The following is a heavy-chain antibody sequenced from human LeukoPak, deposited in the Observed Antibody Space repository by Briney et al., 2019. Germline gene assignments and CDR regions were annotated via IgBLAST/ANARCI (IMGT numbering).Heavy chain of an antibody. V-gene: IGHV3-23*01. J-gene: IGHJ2*01. CDR1: GFTFSDHY. CDR2: ISGSGGST. Sequence: GGSLRLSCAASGFTFSDHYMDWVRQAPGKGLEWVSAISGSGGSTYYADSVKGRFTISRDNSKNTLYLQMNSLRAEDTAVYYCAKETEWYFDLWGRGTLVTVSS. CDR3: AKETEWYFDL.